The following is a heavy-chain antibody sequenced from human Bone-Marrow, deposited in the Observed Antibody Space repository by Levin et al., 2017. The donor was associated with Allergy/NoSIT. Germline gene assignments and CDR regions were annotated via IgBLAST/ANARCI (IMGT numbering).Heavy chain of an antibody. J-gene: IGHJ4*02. CDR2: ISSSGSYT. CDR1: EFTFSHYY. CDR3: ARGDGYFDY. Sequence: GESLKISCAASEFTFSHYYMNWIRQAPGKGLEWVSYISSSGSYTNYADSVKGRFTISRDNAKNSLFLQMDSLRAEDTAVYYCARGDGYFDYWGQGTLVTVSS. V-gene: IGHV3-11*05.